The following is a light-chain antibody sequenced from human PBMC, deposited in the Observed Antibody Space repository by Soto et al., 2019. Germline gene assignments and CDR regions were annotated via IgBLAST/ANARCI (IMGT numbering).Light chain of an antibody. Sequence: DVVMTQSPLSLPVTLGQPASISCRSSRSLVYSDGNAYLNWFQQRPGQSPRRLHYKASNRDSGVXDXXSGGGPGTGFPLQVSRGEAEDVGVDYFMQATHWPPTFGRGTGVEIK. J-gene: IGKJ1*01. CDR2: KAS. CDR3: MQATHWPPT. CDR1: RSLVYSDGNAY. V-gene: IGKV2-30*01.